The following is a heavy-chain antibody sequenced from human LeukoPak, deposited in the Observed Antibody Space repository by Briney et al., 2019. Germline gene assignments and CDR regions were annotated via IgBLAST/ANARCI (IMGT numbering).Heavy chain of an antibody. CDR1: NGSLSGYY. CDR2: INHSGST. J-gene: IGHJ5*02. Sequence: SETLSLTCAVYNGSLSGYYWSWIRQPPGKGLEWIGEINHSGSTHYNPSLKSRVTISVDTSKKQFSLKVRSVTAADTAVYYCARKEGGQLVNTRRWFDPWGQGTLVTVS. V-gene: IGHV4-34*01. D-gene: IGHD6-13*01. CDR3: ARKEGGQLVNTRRWFDP.